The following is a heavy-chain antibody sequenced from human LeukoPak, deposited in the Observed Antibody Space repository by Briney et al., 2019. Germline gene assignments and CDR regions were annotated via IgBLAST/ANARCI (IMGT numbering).Heavy chain of an antibody. CDR3: ARRSRGVISSYYYYYMDV. J-gene: IGHJ6*03. V-gene: IGHV3-30*03. D-gene: IGHD3-10*01. CDR1: GFTFSSYG. CDR2: ISYDGSNK. Sequence: GRSLRLSCAASGFTFSSYGMHWVRQAPGKGLEWVAVISYDGSNKYYADSVKGRFTISRDNSKNTLYLQMNSLRAEDTAVYYCARRSRGVISSYYYYYMDVWGKGTTVTVSS.